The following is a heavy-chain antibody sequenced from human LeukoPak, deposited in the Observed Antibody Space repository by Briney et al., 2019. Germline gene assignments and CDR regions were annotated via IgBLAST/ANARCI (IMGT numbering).Heavy chain of an antibody. CDR2: ITPNSGGT. Sequence: ASVKVSCKASEGTLGSYATTWVRQAPGQGLRWLGWITPNSGGTNYAQKFQGRVTMTRDTSISTVYMELSRLRSDDTAVYYCARDQDGYSGSYYYYYYYMDVWGKGTTVTVSS. V-gene: IGHV1-2*02. J-gene: IGHJ6*03. D-gene: IGHD1-26*01. CDR3: ARDQDGYSGSYYYYYYYMDV. CDR1: EGTLGSYA.